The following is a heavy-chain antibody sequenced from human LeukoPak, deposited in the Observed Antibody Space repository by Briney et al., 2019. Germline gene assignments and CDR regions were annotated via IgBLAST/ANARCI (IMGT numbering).Heavy chain of an antibody. CDR3: ARGSGGAAARNYYYYMDV. CDR2: MNPNSGNT. D-gene: IGHD2-2*01. V-gene: IGHV1-8*01. Sequence: GASVKVSCKASGYTLTSYDINWVRQATGQGLEWMGWMNPNSGNTGYAQKFQGRVTMTRNTSISTAYMELSSLRSEDTAVYYCARGSGGAAARNYYYYMDVWGKGTTVTVSS. CDR1: GYTLTSYD. J-gene: IGHJ6*03.